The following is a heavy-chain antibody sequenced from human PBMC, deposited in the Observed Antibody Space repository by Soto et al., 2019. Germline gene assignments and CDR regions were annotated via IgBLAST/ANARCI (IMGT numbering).Heavy chain of an antibody. V-gene: IGHV3-30*04. CDR2: VSFDGRDK. CDR1: GFAFSNYA. J-gene: IGHJ5*01. CDR3: VSGAASADYSPKFAS. D-gene: IGHD4-4*01. Sequence: QVQLVESGGGVVQPGRSLRLSCAASGFAFSNYAMHWVRQAPGKGLYWVAVVSFDGRDKYYADSVKGRFTSFRDNSQKTLYLQMNRLRAQDTAVYQCVSGAASADYSPKFASWGQAPVVYVSS.